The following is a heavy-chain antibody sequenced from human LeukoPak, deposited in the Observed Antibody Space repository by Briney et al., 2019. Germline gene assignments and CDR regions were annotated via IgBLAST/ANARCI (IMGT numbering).Heavy chain of an antibody. CDR1: GGTFSSYA. CDR2: IIPILGIA. J-gene: IGHJ4*02. V-gene: IGHV1-69*04. CDR3: ARGGEWELPSY. D-gene: IGHD1-26*01. Sequence: SVKVSCKASGGTFSSYAISWVRQAPGQGLEWMGRIIPILGIANYAQKFQGRVTITADKSTSTAYMELSSLRSEDTAAYYCARGGEWELPSYWGQGTLVTVSS.